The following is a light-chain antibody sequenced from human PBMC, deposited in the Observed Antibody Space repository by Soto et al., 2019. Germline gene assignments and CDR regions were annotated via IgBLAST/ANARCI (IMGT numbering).Light chain of an antibody. Sequence: QSVLTQPASVSGSPGQSITISCTGTSSDVGAYKYVSWYQQHPGQAPKLMIYEVSNRPSGVSNRFSGSKSGNTASLTISGLPAEDEADYYCSSHTSSSTVYVFGTGTKVTVL. CDR2: EVS. CDR3: SSHTSSSTVYV. J-gene: IGLJ1*01. V-gene: IGLV2-14*01. CDR1: SSDVGAYKY.